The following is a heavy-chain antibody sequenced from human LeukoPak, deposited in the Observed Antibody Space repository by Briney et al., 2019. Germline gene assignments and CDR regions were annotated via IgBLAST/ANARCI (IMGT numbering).Heavy chain of an antibody. D-gene: IGHD3-16*01. Sequence: GGSLRLSCAVSGFTFNSYGMNWVRQAPGKGLEWVSAISASGGTTHYADSVKGQIIVSRDNSENTMYLQMNSLRVEDTALYYCARIARIGGLTYMDVWGKGTTVIVSS. CDR3: ARIARIGGLTYMDV. J-gene: IGHJ6*04. CDR1: GFTFNSYG. CDR2: ISASGGTT. V-gene: IGHV3-23*01.